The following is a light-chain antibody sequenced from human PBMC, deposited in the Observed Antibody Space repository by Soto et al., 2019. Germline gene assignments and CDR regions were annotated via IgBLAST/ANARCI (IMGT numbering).Light chain of an antibody. CDR2: GAS. V-gene: IGKV3-15*01. CDR1: QSVSSN. J-gene: IGKJ4*01. Sequence: EIVMTQSPATLSVSPGERATLSCRASQSVSSNLAWYQQKPGQAPRLLIYGASTRATGIPARFSGSGSGTEFTLTISSLQSEDFAVYYCQQYNKWPRLITFGGGTKVEIK. CDR3: QQYNKWPRLIT.